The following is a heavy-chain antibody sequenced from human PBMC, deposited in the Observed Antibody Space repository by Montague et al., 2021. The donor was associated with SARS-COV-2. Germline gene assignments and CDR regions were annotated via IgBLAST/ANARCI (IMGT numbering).Heavy chain of an antibody. CDR2: IDWDDNK. Sequence: PTLVKPTQTLTLTCTFSGFSLSTSGMCVSWVRQPPVKALDWLALIDWDDNKFYSTSLKTRLTISKDTPKNQVVLTMTNVDPVDTATYYCARSLYDILTGYYLPFDYWGQGTLVTVSS. V-gene: IGHV2-70*20. CDR3: ARSLYDILTGYYLPFDY. CDR1: GFSLSTSGMC. D-gene: IGHD3-9*01. J-gene: IGHJ4*02.